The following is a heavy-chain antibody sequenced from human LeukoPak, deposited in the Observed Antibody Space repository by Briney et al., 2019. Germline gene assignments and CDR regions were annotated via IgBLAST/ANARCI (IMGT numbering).Heavy chain of an antibody. CDR2: ISFSSATI. J-gene: IGHJ3*01. D-gene: IGHD3-10*01. CDR1: GFTFSSYS. CDR3: ARDTHYYGSGSPAFDL. Sequence: GGSLRLSCEASGFTFSSYSMNWVRQAPGKGLEWVSYISFSSATIHYADSVKGRFTISRDNAKNSLYLQLNSLRAEDTALYYCARDTHYYGSGSPAFDLWGRGTMVTVSS. V-gene: IGHV3-48*01.